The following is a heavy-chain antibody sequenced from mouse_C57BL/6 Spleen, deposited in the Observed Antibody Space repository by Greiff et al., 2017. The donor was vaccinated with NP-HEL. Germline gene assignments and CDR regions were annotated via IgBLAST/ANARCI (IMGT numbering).Heavy chain of an antibody. CDR2: INPSSGYT. J-gene: IGHJ3*01. CDR3: ARGGDWFAY. Sequence: VQLQQSGAELARPGASVKMSCKASGYTFTSYTMHWVKQRPGQGLEWIGYINPSSGYTKYNQKFKDKATLTADKSSSTSYMQLSSLTSEDSAVYYCARGGDWFAYWGQGTLVTVSA. V-gene: IGHV1-4*01. CDR1: GYTFTSYT.